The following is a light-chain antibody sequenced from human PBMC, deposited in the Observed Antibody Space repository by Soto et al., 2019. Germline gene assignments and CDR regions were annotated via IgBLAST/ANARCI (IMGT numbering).Light chain of an antibody. J-gene: IGLJ3*02. CDR3: SAWDDSLSGLE. Sequence: QSVLTQPPSASGTPGQRVTISCSGSSSNIGGNNVYWYQHLPGTAPKLLLYSNHQRPSGVPDRFSGDKSGTSASLTISGLRSEDEDDYYCSAWDDSLSGLEFGGGTKVTVL. V-gene: IGLV1-47*02. CDR2: SNH. CDR1: SSNIGGNN.